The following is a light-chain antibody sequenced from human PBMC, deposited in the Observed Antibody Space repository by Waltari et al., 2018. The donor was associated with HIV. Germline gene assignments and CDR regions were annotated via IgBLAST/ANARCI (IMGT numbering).Light chain of an antibody. CDR3: RTWGTGIAV. V-gene: IGLV4-69*01. CDR1: SGHSSNA. CDR2: VSIDGSL. J-gene: IGLJ3*02. Sequence: QPVLTQPPSASGSLGASVKLTCTLSSGHSSNAIAWHQQQPEKGPRFLMKVSIDGSLKRGAGIPDRFSGSTYGGERYRTISSLQSEDEADYYCRTWGTGIAVFGGGTKLTVL.